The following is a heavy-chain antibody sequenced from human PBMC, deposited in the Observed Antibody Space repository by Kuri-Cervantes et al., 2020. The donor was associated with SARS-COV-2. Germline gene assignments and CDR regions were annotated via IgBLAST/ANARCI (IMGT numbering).Heavy chain of an antibody. CDR1: GFTFSSYS. J-gene: IGHJ6*03. Sequence: GGSLRLSCAASGFTFSSYSMNWVRQAPGKGLEWVSYISSRTTTIYYADSVKGRFTISRDNAKNSLYLQMNSLRAEDTAVYYCARGPYYDFWSGYLSVYYYYMDVWGKGTTVTVSS. D-gene: IGHD3-3*01. CDR3: ARGPYYDFWSGYLSVYYYYMDV. CDR2: ISSRTTTI. V-gene: IGHV3-48*04.